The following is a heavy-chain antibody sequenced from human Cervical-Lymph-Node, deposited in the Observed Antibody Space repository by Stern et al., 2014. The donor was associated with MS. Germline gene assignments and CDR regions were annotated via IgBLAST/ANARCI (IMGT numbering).Heavy chain of an antibody. V-gene: IGHV5-51*01. CDR1: GYKFSIYW. CDR2: IYPGDSET. CDR3: ARQTTAWASDV. D-gene: IGHD1-14*01. Sequence: EVQLVESGAELIRPGESLKISCKGSGYKFSIYWIAWVRQMPGKGLECMGIIYPGDSETRYSPSCQGQVTMSADKSTSTAYLQWSSLNASDTAMYFCARQTTAWASDVWGQGTLVTVSS. J-gene: IGHJ4*02.